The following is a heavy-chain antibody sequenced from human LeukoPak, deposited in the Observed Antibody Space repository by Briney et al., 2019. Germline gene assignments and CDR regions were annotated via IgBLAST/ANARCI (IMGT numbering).Heavy chain of an antibody. CDR1: GFTFSSYW. D-gene: IGHD3-10*01. Sequence: GGSLRLSCAASGFTFSSYWMSWVRQAPGKGLEWVANIKQDGSEKYYVDSVKGRFTISRDNAKNSLYLQMNSLRAEDTAVYYCARLGDYYGSGSYDYWGQGTLVTVSS. J-gene: IGHJ4*02. CDR2: IKQDGSEK. CDR3: ARLGDYYGSGSYDY. V-gene: IGHV3-7*01.